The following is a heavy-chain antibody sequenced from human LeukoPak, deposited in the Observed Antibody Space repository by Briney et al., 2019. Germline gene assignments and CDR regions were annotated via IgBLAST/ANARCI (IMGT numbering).Heavy chain of an antibody. CDR3: ARTVYDYVWGSYRYRGYNWFDP. V-gene: IGHV4-61*05. J-gene: IGHJ5*02. Sequence: SETLSLTCTVSGGSISSSSYYWSWIRQPPGKGLEWIGYIYYSGSTNYNPSLKSRVTISVDTSKNQFSLKLSSVTAADTAVYYCARTVYDYVWGSYRYRGYNWFDPWGQGTLVTVSS. CDR1: GGSISSSSYY. CDR2: IYYSGST. D-gene: IGHD3-16*02.